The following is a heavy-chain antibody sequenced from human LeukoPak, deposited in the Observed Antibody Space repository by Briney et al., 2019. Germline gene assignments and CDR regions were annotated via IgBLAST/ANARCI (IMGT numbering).Heavy chain of an antibody. D-gene: IGHD4-17*01. Sequence: GESLKISCKGSGYIFNSYWIAWVRQMPGKGLEWMGIIYPGDSDTRYSPSFQGQVTMSADKSTSTAYLQWSSLRASDTAMYCCARRYGRPFDYWGQGTLVTVSS. CDR3: ARRYGRPFDY. CDR1: GYIFNSYW. CDR2: IYPGDSDT. J-gene: IGHJ4*02. V-gene: IGHV5-51*01.